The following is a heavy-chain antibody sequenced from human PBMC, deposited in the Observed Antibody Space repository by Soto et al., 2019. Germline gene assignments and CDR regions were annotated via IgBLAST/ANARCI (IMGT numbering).Heavy chain of an antibody. CDR1: GGSISSSNW. CDR2: IYHSGST. Sequence: KPSETLSLTCAVSGGSISSSNWWSWVRQPPGKGLEWIGEIYHSGSTNYNPSLKSRVTISVDKSKNQFSLKLSSVTAADTAVYYCAREYGSGSYSNDAFDIWGQGTMVTV. D-gene: IGHD3-10*01. CDR3: AREYGSGSYSNDAFDI. J-gene: IGHJ3*02. V-gene: IGHV4-4*02.